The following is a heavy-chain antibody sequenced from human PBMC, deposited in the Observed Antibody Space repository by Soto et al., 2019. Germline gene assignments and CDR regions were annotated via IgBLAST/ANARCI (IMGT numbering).Heavy chain of an antibody. V-gene: IGHV1-18*01. CDR2: ISTDNGNT. J-gene: IGHJ6*04. CDR1: GYTFANSG. CDR3: ARVQVIQTLEVNPMFYSVTAL. D-gene: IGHD3-22*01. Sequence: SVKVSCKAAGYTFANSGISCVRQAPGKGLEWMGWISTDNGNTNYAQHLQGRVSMTTDTSTSTAYMDLRSLRSDDTAVYYCARVQVIQTLEVNPMFYSVTALWGKGTTDTVSP.